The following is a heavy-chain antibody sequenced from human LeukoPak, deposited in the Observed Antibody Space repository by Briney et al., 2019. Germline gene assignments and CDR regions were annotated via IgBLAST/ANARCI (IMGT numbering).Heavy chain of an antibody. CDR3: ARAEYYDSSGYFYY. CDR2: INPSGGST. V-gene: IGHV1-46*01. J-gene: IGHJ4*02. CDR1: GGTFSSYA. D-gene: IGHD3-22*01. Sequence: GASVKVSCKASGGTFSSYAISWVRQAPGQGLEWMGIINPSGGSTSYTQKFQGRVTMTRDTSTSTVYMELSSLRSEDTAVYYCARAEYYDSSGYFYYWGQGTLVTVSS.